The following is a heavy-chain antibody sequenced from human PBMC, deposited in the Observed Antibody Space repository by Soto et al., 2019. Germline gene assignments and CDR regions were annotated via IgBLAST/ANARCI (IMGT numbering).Heavy chain of an antibody. D-gene: IGHD3-3*01. CDR1: GYTFTSYG. Sequence: ASVKVSCKASGYTFTSYGISWLRQAPGQGLEWMGWISAYNGNTNYAQKLQGRVTMTTDTSTSTAYMELRSLRSDDTAVYYCARGKYYDFWSGYYTARAFDPWGQGTLVTVSS. CDR3: ARGKYYDFWSGYYTARAFDP. V-gene: IGHV1-18*04. CDR2: ISAYNGNT. J-gene: IGHJ5*02.